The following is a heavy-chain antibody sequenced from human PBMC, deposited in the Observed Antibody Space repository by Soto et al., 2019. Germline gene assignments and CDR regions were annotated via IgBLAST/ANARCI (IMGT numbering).Heavy chain of an antibody. D-gene: IGHD4-17*01. CDR1: GFRFSDSA. CDR2: IRNKVSNYAT. CDR3: TRPNDNGDYDWYFDL. V-gene: IGHV3-73*02. J-gene: IGHJ2*01. Sequence: QLVESGGGLVQPGRSLKLSCAASGFRFSDSALHWVRQASGKGLEWVGRIRNKVSNYATIYAASVKGRFTISRDDSKNTVYLHMISLKTEDTAVYYCTRPNDNGDYDWYFDLWGRGAPVTVSS.